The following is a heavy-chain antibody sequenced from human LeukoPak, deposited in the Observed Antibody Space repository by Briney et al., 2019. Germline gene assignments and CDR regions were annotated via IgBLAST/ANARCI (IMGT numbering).Heavy chain of an antibody. Sequence: SETLSLTCTVSGGSLSTYYWSWIRQPPGKGLEWIGYIYYSGNTNYNPSLKSRLTISVDTSKNQFSLRLNSVTAADTAVYYCARVFSDSSGYPFDYSGQGTLVTVSS. CDR3: ARVFSDSSGYPFDY. CDR2: IYYSGNT. CDR1: GGSLSTYY. V-gene: IGHV4-59*01. D-gene: IGHD3-22*01. J-gene: IGHJ4*02.